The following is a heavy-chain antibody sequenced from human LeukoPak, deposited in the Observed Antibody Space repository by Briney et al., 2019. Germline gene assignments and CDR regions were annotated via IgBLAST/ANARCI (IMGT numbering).Heavy chain of an antibody. V-gene: IGHV4-59*01. Sequence: PSETLSLTCTVSGGSISSYYWSWVRQPPGKGLELIGYIYYSGSTNYNPSLKSRVTISVDTSKNQFSLKLSSVTAADTAVYYCARATMVRGVITYFDYWGQGTLVTVSS. J-gene: IGHJ4*02. D-gene: IGHD3-10*01. CDR3: ARATMVRGVITYFDY. CDR2: IYYSGST. CDR1: GGSISSYY.